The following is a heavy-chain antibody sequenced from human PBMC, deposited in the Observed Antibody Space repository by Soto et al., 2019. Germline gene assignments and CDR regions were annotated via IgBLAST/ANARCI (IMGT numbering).Heavy chain of an antibody. D-gene: IGHD3-22*01. CDR1: GFSLSTSGVG. CDR2: IYWNDDK. CDR3: AHHYDSSGYYYYFDY. V-gene: IGHV2-5*01. Sequence: GPTLANPTQNLTLTCTFSGFSLSTSGVGVGWIRQPPGKALEWLALIYWNDDKRYSPSLKSRLTITKDTSKNQVVLTMTNMDPVETATYYCAHHYDSSGYYYYFDYWGQGTLVTASS. J-gene: IGHJ4*02.